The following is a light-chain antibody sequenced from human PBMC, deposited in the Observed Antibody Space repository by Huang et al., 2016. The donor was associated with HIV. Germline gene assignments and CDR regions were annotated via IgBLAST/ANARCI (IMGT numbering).Light chain of an antibody. CDR2: GAS. Sequence: ERVMTQSPATLSVAPGERVTLSCRASHSVSSNFAWYQQKPGQAPRLLIHGASTRATGIPARFSGSGSGTEFTLAISSLQSEDSGVYFCQQYDNWPLTVGQGTRLEIK. J-gene: IGKJ5*01. V-gene: IGKV3-15*01. CDR1: HSVSSN. CDR3: QQYDNWPLT.